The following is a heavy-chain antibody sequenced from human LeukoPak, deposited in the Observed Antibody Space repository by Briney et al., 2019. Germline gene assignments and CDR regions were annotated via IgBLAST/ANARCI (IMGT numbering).Heavy chain of an antibody. CDR1: GYSFTSYW. Sequence: GESLKISCKGSGYSFTSYWIGWVCQMPGKGLEWMGIIYPGDSDTRYSPSFQGQVTISADKSINTAYLQWSRLKASDTAKYYCASRRDIEVDSYYYYMDVWGEGTKVTVSS. V-gene: IGHV5-51*01. D-gene: IGHD2-2*01. CDR2: IYPGDSDT. CDR3: ASRRDIEVDSYYYYMDV. J-gene: IGHJ6*03.